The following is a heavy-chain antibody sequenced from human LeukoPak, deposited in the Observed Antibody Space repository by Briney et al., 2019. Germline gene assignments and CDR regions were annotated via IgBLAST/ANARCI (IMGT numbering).Heavy chain of an antibody. Sequence: EGSLRLSCAASGFTFSSYGMHWVRQAPGKGLEWVAFIRYDGSNKYYADSVKGRFTISRDNSKNTLYLQMNSLRAEDTAVYYCAKTSASYSGSYYAFDIWGQGTMVTVSS. D-gene: IGHD1-26*01. V-gene: IGHV3-30*02. CDR2: IRYDGSNK. CDR3: AKTSASYSGSYYAFDI. J-gene: IGHJ3*02. CDR1: GFTFSSYG.